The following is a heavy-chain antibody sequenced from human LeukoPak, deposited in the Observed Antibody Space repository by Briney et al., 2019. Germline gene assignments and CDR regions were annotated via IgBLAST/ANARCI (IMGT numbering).Heavy chain of an antibody. D-gene: IGHD2-15*01. J-gene: IGHJ3*02. CDR1: GGTFSSYA. V-gene: IGHV1-69*05. CDR2: IIPIFGTA. Sequence: SVKVSCKASGGTFSSYAISWVRQAPGQGLEWMGGIIPIFGTANYAQKFQGRVTITTDESTSTAYMELRSLRSDDTAVYYCASPYCSGGTCYAHDAFDIWGQGTMVTVSS. CDR3: ASPYCSGGTCYAHDAFDI.